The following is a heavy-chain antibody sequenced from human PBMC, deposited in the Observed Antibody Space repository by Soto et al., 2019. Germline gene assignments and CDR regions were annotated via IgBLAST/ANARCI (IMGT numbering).Heavy chain of an antibody. V-gene: IGHV4-30-4*01. CDR1: GGSISSGDYY. CDR2: IYYSGST. Sequence: PFETLSLTCTVSGGSISSGDYYWSWIRQPPGKGLEWIGYIYYSGSTYYNPSLKSRVTISVDTSKNQFSLKLSSVTAADTAVYYCAREPGYCSSTSCYWEGYGMDVWGQGTTVTVSS. J-gene: IGHJ6*02. D-gene: IGHD2-2*03. CDR3: AREPGYCSSTSCYWEGYGMDV.